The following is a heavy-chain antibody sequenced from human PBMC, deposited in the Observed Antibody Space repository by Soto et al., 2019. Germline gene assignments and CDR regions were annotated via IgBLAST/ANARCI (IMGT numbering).Heavy chain of an antibody. CDR2: IYNNGNT. Sequence: SDTLSLTCTVSGGSVISVKYFCSLVRQPPGEGLEWIAYIYNNGNTNYNPSLKSRATISVDTSKNQCSLKLTSVTAADSAVYFCARTVMPVGNLAAFDHWGQGVLVTVSS. V-gene: IGHV4-61*01. CDR3: ARTVMPVGNLAAFDH. D-gene: IGHD7-27*01. CDR1: GGSVISVKYF. J-gene: IGHJ4*02.